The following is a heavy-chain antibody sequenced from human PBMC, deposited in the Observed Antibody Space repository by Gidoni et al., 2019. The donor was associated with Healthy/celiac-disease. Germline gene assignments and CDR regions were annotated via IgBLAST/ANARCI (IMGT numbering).Heavy chain of an antibody. J-gene: IGHJ4*02. CDR1: GYPFTGYS. V-gene: IGHV1-2*02. CDR3: GRGEGFGELLSFDY. CDR2: INPNSGGT. Sequence: QVQLVQSGAEVKKPGASVTVSCKASGYPFTGYSMHWVRQAPGQGLEWMGWINPNSGGTNYAQKFQGRVTRTRDTSISTAYMGLGRLRSDDTAVYYCGRGEGFGELLSFDYWGQGTLVTVSS. D-gene: IGHD3-10*01.